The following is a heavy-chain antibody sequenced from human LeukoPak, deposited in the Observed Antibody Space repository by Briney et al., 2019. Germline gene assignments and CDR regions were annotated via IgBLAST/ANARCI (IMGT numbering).Heavy chain of an antibody. CDR2: INWNGGST. Sequence: GGSLRLSCAASGFTFDDYGMSWVRQAPGKGLEWVSGINWNGGSTGYADSVKGRFTISRDNAKNSLYLQMNSLRAEDTALYYCARGAAYYDFLGHLYYYYYYMDVWGKGTTVTVSS. D-gene: IGHD3-3*01. CDR3: ARGAAYYDFLGHLYYYYYYMDV. V-gene: IGHV3-20*04. CDR1: GFTFDDYG. J-gene: IGHJ6*03.